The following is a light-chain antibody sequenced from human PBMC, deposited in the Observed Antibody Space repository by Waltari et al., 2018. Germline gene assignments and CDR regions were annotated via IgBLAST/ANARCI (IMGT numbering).Light chain of an antibody. CDR1: ESVRRA. CDR3: QHYRSLPVT. J-gene: IGKJ1*01. V-gene: IGKV3-20*01. CDR2: DAS. Sequence: EIVLTQSPGPLSLSPGESATLSCRASESVRRALAWYQQRPGQAPRLLIYDASARATGIPDRFSGSGSGTDYSLTISRLEPEDFALYDCQHYRSLPVTFGQGTKVEIK.